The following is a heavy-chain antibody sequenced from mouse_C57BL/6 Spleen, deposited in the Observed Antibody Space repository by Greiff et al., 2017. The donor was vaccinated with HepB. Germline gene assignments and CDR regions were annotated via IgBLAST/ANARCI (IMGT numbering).Heavy chain of an antibody. D-gene: IGHD2-4*01. V-gene: IGHV1-80*01. CDR1: GYAFSSYW. J-gene: IGHJ4*01. CDR3: ASNYDYDGDDYAMDY. Sequence: VKLVESGAELVKPGASVKISCKASGYAFSSYWMNWVKQRPGKGLEWIGQIYPGDGDTNYNGKFKGKATLTADKSSSTAYMQLSSLTSEDSAVYFCASNYDYDGDDYAMDYWGQGTSVTVSS. CDR2: IYPGDGDT.